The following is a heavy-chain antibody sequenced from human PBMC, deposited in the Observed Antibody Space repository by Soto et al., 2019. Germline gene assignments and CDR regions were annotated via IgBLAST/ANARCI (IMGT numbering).Heavy chain of an antibody. J-gene: IGHJ4*01. D-gene: IGHD2-21*02. V-gene: IGHV1-58*01. CDR2: IVVGSGNT. Sequence: ASVKVSWEASGFTFTRSAGPWGRQARGRRLEWIGWIVVGSGNTNYAQKFQERGTTTRDMSTSTAYMELSSLRSEDTAVYYCARLCGGNSPIDYWGHGTLVTVSS. CDR1: GFTFTRSA. CDR3: ARLCGGNSPIDY.